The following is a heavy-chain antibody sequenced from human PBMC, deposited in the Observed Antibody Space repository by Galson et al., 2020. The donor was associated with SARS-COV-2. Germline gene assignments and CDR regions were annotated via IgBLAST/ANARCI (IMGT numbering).Heavy chain of an antibody. CDR1: GFTFSSSA. Sequence: GGSLRLSCAASGFTFSSSAMNWVRQAPGKGLEWVSTISETGDNTYYAVSVKGRFTISRDNSKNALYLQMNSLRAEDTAVCYCVSRVPLEYWGQGTLATVSS. V-gene: IGHV3-23*01. CDR3: VSRVPLEY. CDR2: ISETGDNT. J-gene: IGHJ4*02. D-gene: IGHD3-10*01.